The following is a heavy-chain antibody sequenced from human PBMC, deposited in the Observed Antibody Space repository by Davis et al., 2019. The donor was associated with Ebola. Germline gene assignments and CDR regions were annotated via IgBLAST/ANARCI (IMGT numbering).Heavy chain of an antibody. D-gene: IGHD4-17*01. V-gene: IGHV3-7*03. CDR1: GFTFSSYW. CDR3: ATRDYGDSPGGYYYYGMDV. CDR2: ITQDGSEK. Sequence: GESLKISCAASGFTFSSYWMRWVRQAPGTGLERVANITQDGSEKYYVDSVKGRFTISRDNAKNSLYLQMNSLRAEDTAVYYCATRDYGDSPGGYYYYGMDVWGQGTTVTVSS. J-gene: IGHJ6*02.